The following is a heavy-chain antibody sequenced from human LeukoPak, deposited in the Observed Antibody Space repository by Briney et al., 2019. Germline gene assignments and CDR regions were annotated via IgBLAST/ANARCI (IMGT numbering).Heavy chain of an antibody. J-gene: IGHJ4*02. CDR3: ASGPPGRYSSSWFDY. Sequence: SETLSLTCAVYGGSFSGYYWSWIRQPPGKGLEWIGKINHSGSTNYNPSLKSRVTISVDTSKNQFSLKLSSVTAADTAVYYCASGPPGRYSSSWFDYWGQGTLVTVSS. V-gene: IGHV4-34*01. CDR2: INHSGST. CDR1: GGSFSGYY. D-gene: IGHD6-13*01.